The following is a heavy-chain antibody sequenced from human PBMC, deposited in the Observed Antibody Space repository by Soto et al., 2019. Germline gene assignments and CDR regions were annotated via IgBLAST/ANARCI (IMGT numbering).Heavy chain of an antibody. J-gene: IGHJ3*02. CDR1: GYSCTRYW. V-gene: IGHV5-51*01. D-gene: IGHD5-12*01. Sequence: GECRKVSGRGSGYSCTRYWMGWVRQMTGKGLEWMGIIYPGDSDTRYSPSFQGQVTISADKSISTAYLQWSSLKASDTAMYYCTARDGNSGYDHDAFAIWGQGTMVTVSS. CDR2: IYPGDSDT. CDR3: TARDGNSGYDHDAFAI.